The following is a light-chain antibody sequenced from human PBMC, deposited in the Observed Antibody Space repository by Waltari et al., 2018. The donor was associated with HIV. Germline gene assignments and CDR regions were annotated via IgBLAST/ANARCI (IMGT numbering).Light chain of an antibody. V-gene: IGKV4-1*01. Sequence: DIVMTQSPDALAVSVGERATIHCKSNQSVLYSSNNRNYLAWYQQKPGQPPKLLIYWASTRESGVPDRFSGSGSGTDFTLTISSLQAEDVAVYYCQQFYSAVFTFGPGTKVDIK. CDR1: QSVLYSSNNRNY. CDR3: QQFYSAVFT. J-gene: IGKJ3*01. CDR2: WAS.